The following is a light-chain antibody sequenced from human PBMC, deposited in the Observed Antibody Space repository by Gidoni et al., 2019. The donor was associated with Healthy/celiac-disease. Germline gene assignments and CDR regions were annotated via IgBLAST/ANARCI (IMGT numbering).Light chain of an antibody. CDR1: QSVSSY. CDR3: QQRSNWPLT. J-gene: IGKJ4*01. CDR2: DAS. Sequence: IVLTQSPATLSSSPGERATLSCRASQSVSSYLAWYQQKPGQAPMLLIYDASNRANGIPARFSGSGSGTDFTLTISSLEPEDFVVYYCQQRSNWPLTFXGXTKVEIK. V-gene: IGKV3-11*01.